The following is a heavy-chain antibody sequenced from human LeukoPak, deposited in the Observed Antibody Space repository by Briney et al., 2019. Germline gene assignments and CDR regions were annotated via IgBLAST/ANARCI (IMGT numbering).Heavy chain of an antibody. D-gene: IGHD2-21*02. Sequence: GGSLRLSCAASGFTFSNYAMSWVRQAPGKGLEWVSAISGRGGSTYYADSVKGRFTISRDNSMHTLYLQLSSLSAEDTAVYYCARVRYCGGDCYNYFDYWGQGTLVTVSS. CDR2: ISGRGGST. J-gene: IGHJ4*02. CDR1: GFTFSNYA. CDR3: ARVRYCGGDCYNYFDY. V-gene: IGHV3-23*01.